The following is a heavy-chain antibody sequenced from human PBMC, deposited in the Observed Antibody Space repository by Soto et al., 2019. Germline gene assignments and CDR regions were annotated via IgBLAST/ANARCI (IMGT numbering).Heavy chain of an antibody. V-gene: IGHV1-69*13. D-gene: IGHD6-6*01. Sequence: GASVKVSCKASGGTFSSYAISWVRQAPGQGLEWMGGIIPIFGTANYAQKFQGRVTITADESTSTAYMELSSLRSEDTAVYYCARTIEYSSSIFDYWGQGTLVTSPQ. CDR2: IIPIFGTA. CDR3: ARTIEYSSSIFDY. J-gene: IGHJ4*02. CDR1: GGTFSSYA.